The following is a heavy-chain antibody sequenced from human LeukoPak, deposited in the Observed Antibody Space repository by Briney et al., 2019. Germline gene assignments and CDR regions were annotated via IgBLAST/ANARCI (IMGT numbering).Heavy chain of an antibody. CDR3: TREGGYDLFDY. CDR1: GGSISSYY. V-gene: IGHV4-4*07. Sequence: KASETLSLTCTVSGGSISSYYWSRIRQPAGKGLEWIGRIYTSGSTNYNPSLKSRVTMSVDTSKNQFSLKLSSVTAADTAVYHRTREGGYDLFDYWGQGTLVTVSS. CDR2: IYTSGST. J-gene: IGHJ4*02. D-gene: IGHD5-12*01.